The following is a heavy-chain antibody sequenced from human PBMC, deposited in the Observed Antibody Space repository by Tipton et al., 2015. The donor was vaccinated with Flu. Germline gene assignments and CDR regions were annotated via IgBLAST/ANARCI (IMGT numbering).Heavy chain of an antibody. D-gene: IGHD3-16*01. CDR3: ARDDLVWAGDSHDYYGLDV. J-gene: IGHJ6*02. CDR2: MHSSGGT. Sequence: TLSLTCTVSFGSINNGNYFWSWIRQPAGKGLEWIGRMHSSGGTVYNPSLKSRVTTSVDTSKNQVSLRLSSVTAADTAVYYCARDDLVWAGDSHDYYGLDVWGQGTTVIVSS. CDR1: FGSINNGNYF. V-gene: IGHV4-61*02.